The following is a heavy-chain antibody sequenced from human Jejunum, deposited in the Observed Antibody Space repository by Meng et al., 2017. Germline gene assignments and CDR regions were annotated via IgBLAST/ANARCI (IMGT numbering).Heavy chain of an antibody. J-gene: IGHJ4*02. CDR2: ISAYSGNT. V-gene: IGHV1-18*01. Sequence: QVPLVQSGAEVKKPGASVKVSCKASGYPFTTNGITWVRRAPGQGLEWMGWISAYSGNTNYAQKVQGRVTLTTDTSTTTAYMELRSLRSDDTAVYYCARSRDYAHDYWGQGTLVTVSS. CDR3: ARSRDYAHDY. D-gene: IGHD4-17*01. CDR1: GYPFTTNG.